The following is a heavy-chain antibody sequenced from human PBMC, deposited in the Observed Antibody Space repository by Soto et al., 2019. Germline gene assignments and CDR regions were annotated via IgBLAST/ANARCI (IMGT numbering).Heavy chain of an antibody. D-gene: IGHD3-22*01. V-gene: IGHV1-69*13. CDR1: GDTYCIKG. CDR3: ARPRWGDSSGFWLY. Sequence: GASVKVSCKASGDTYCIKGISWVRQAPGQGLEWMGGIIPMIRRAKYAQKFQDRVNITADESTSTAYMELSNLTSEDTAVYYCARPRWGDSSGFWLYWGQGTRSPSPQ. J-gene: IGHJ4*02. CDR2: IIPMIRRA.